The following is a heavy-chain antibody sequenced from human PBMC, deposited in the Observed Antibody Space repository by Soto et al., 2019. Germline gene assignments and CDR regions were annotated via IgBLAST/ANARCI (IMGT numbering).Heavy chain of an antibody. D-gene: IGHD3-10*01. J-gene: IGHJ4*02. CDR3: ARGEARITRTAAYGSFDY. Sequence: SETLSLTCAVYGGSFSGYYWSWIRQPPGKGLEWIGEINHSGSTNYNPSLKSRVTISVDTSKNQFCLKLSSVTAADKAVYYCARGEARITRTAAYGSFDYWGQGTLVTVSS. V-gene: IGHV4-34*01. CDR2: INHSGST. CDR1: GGSFSGYY.